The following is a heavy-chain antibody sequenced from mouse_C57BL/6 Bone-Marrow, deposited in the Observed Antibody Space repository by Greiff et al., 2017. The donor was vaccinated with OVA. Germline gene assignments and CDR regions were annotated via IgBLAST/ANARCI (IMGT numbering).Heavy chain of an antibody. D-gene: IGHD1-1*01. J-gene: IGHJ2*01. CDR1: GFTFSSYG. Sequence: EVKLMESGGDLVKPGGSLKLSCAASGFTFSSYGMSWVRQTPDKRLEWVATISSGGSYTYYPDSVKGRFTFSRDNAKNTLYLQRSSLKSEDTAMYYCARHDGSSYSYWGQGTTLTVSS. V-gene: IGHV5-6*01. CDR3: ARHDGSSYSY. CDR2: ISSGGSYT.